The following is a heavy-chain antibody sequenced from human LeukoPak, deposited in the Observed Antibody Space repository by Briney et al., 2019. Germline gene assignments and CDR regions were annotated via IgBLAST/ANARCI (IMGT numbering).Heavy chain of an antibody. CDR1: GFTFSSYR. V-gene: IGHV3-21*01. CDR2: ISSSSSYI. CDR3: ARDQGYYYDSSGNLYNWFDP. D-gene: IGHD3-22*01. J-gene: IGHJ5*02. Sequence: PGGSVRLSCAASGFTFSSYRMNWARQAPGRGLECVSSISSSSSYIYYTDSVKCRFTISRDKAKNSLYLQMNSLRAEHTAVYYCARDQGYYYDSSGNLYNWFDPWGQGTLVTVSS.